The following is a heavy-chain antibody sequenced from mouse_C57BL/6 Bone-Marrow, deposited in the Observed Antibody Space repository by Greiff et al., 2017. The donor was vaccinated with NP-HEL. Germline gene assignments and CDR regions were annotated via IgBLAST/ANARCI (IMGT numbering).Heavy chain of an antibody. D-gene: IGHD2-3*01. CDR3: ARHYDGYYDRFAY. CDR1: GFSLTSYA. V-gene: IGHV2-9-1*01. CDR2: IWTGGGT. Sequence: QVQLKESGPGLVAPSQSLSITCTVSGFSLTSYAISWVRQPPGKGLEWLRVIWTGGGTHYNSALKSRLSISKDNSKSQVFLKMNSLQTDETARYYGARHYDGYYDRFAYWGQGTLVTVSA. J-gene: IGHJ3*01.